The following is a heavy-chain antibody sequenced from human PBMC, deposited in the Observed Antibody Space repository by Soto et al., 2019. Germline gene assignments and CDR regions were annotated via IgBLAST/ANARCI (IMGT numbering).Heavy chain of an antibody. Sequence: QVQLQESGPGLVKPSETLSLTCTVSGGSISNYHWSWIRQPPGKGLEWIGYIYYTGSTNYNPSLMRRVAISVDTSKHQCSLNPNSVTAADTAVYYCARLLALAGTSDLFVYWGQGTLVTVSS. V-gene: IGHV4-59*03. CDR1: GGSISNYH. D-gene: IGHD6-19*01. J-gene: IGHJ4*02. CDR3: ARLLALAGTSDLFVY. CDR2: IYYTGST.